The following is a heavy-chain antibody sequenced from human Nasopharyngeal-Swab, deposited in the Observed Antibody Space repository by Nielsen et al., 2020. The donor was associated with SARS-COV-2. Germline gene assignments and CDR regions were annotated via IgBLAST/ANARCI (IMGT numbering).Heavy chain of an antibody. J-gene: IGHJ5*02. CDR2: INPGGGSA. CDR3: ARGGDPREVVAATDCFDP. CDR1: GYTFTRYY. Sequence: ASVKVSCKASGYTFTRYYINRVRQAPGQGLEWRGIINPGGGSARYSQNFQGRVTMTRDTSTSTVYMELSSLRSEDTAVYYCARGGDPREVVAATDCFDPWGQVTLVTVSS. D-gene: IGHD2-15*01. V-gene: IGHV1-46*01.